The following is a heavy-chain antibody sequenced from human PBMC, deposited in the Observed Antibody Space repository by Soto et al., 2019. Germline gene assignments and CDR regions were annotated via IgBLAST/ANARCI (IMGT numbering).Heavy chain of an antibody. CDR3: ARENSGSYHRLFDY. V-gene: IGHV1-18*01. CDR1: GYTLPNFG. Sequence: EASVKVSCKASGYTLPNFGLSWVRQAPGQGLEWMGCISAYTANTNYAQKLQDRVTMTTDTSTSTAFLELRSLRSDDTAVYYCARENSGSYHRLFDYWGQGTLVTVSS. D-gene: IGHD1-26*01. CDR2: ISAYTANT. J-gene: IGHJ4*01.